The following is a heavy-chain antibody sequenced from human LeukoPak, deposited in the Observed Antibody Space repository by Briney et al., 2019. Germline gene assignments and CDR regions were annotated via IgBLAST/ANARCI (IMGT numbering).Heavy chain of an antibody. V-gene: IGHV4-39*07. CDR1: GGSNSSSSYY. CDR3: ARDWIQLLLPGGFDY. Sequence: SETLSLTCTVSGGSNSSSSYYWGWIRQPPGEGLEWIGSIYYSGSTYYNPSLKSRVTISVDTSKNQFSLKLSSVTAADTAVYYCARDWIQLLLPGGFDYWGQGTLVTVSS. D-gene: IGHD2-2*01. J-gene: IGHJ4*02. CDR2: IYYSGST.